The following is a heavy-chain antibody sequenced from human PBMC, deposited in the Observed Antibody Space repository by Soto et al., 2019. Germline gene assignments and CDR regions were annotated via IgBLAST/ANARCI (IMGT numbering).Heavy chain of an antibody. CDR3: ARRRVATEGFDY. J-gene: IGHJ4*02. Sequence: QLQLQESGSGLVKPSQTLSLTCAVSGGSISSGDYSWSWIRQPPGKGLEWIGYIYHSGGTYDNPSLKRRVTITVDRARNQFSLKLTSVTAADTAVDYCARRRVATEGFDYWGQGNLVTVSS. CDR1: GGSISSGDYS. D-gene: IGHD2-15*01. CDR2: IYHSGGT. V-gene: IGHV4-30-2*01.